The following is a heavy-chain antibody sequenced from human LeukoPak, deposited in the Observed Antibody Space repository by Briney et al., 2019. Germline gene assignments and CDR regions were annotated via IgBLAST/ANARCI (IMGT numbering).Heavy chain of an antibody. J-gene: IGHJ4*02. Sequence: GESLKISCIVSGYSFTTYWIGWVRQMPGKGLEWMGIIYHGDSDTRYSPSFQGQVTISADKSISTAYLQWSSLKASDTAIYYCAKRADSSGDYYLDYWGQGTLVTVSS. CDR3: AKRADSSGDYYLDY. V-gene: IGHV5-51*01. CDR2: IYHGDSDT. CDR1: GYSFTTYW. D-gene: IGHD3-22*01.